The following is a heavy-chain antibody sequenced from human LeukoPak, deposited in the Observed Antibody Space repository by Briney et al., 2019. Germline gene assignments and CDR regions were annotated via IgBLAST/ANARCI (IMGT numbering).Heavy chain of an antibody. CDR3: ARDGEAEGRRPRPYYYYYMDV. D-gene: IGHD3-10*01. Sequence: SVKVSCKASGGTFSSYAISWVRQAPGQGLEWMGGLIPIFGTANYAQKFQGRVTITADESTSTAYMELSSLRSEDTAVYYCARDGEAEGRRPRPYYYYYMDVWGKGTTVTVSS. J-gene: IGHJ6*03. CDR1: GGTFSSYA. CDR2: LIPIFGTA. V-gene: IGHV1-69*13.